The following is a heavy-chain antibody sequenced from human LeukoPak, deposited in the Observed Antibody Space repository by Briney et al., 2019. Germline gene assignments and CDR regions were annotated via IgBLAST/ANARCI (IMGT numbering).Heavy chain of an antibody. CDR3: AKDANPRTNYYGMDV. J-gene: IGHJ6*02. Sequence: GGSLRLSCAASGFTFSSYAMSWVRQALGKGLEWVSAISGSGGSTYYADSVKGRFTISRDNSKNTLYLQMNSLRAEDTAVYYCAKDANPRTNYYGMDVWGQGTTVTVSS. CDR1: GFTFSSYA. CDR2: ISGSGGST. V-gene: IGHV3-23*01. D-gene: IGHD4/OR15-4a*01.